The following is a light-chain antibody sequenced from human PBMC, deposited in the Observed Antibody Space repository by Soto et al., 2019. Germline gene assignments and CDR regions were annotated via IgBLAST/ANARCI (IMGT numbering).Light chain of an antibody. J-gene: IGKJ4*01. Sequence: IQLTQSPSSLSASVGDRVTIPCRSSQGISSYLAWYQQKPGRAPKLLIYAASSLQSGVPSRFSGSGSGTDFTLTISGLQSEDFATYYCQQYYNYPLTFGGGTKVDIK. CDR2: AAS. CDR3: QQYYNYPLT. CDR1: QGISSY. V-gene: IGKV1-9*01.